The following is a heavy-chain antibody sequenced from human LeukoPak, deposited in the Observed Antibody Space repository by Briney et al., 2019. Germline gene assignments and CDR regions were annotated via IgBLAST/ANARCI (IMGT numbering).Heavy chain of an antibody. V-gene: IGHV5-51*01. Sequence: GESLKISCKGSGYSFTSYWIGWVLQMPGKGLEWMVIIYPGDSDTRYSPSFQGQVTISADKSISTAYLQWSSLKASDTAMYYCARNTVRDGRNYYDIWGQGTMVTVSS. CDR1: GYSFTSYW. J-gene: IGHJ3*02. CDR3: ARNTVRDGRNYYDI. CDR2: IYPGDSDT. D-gene: IGHD3-10*01.